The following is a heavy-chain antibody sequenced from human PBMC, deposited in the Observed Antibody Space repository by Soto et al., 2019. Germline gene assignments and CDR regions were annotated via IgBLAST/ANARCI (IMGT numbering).Heavy chain of an antibody. CDR2: ISYDGSNK. V-gene: IGHV3-30*18. D-gene: IGHD2-21*02. Sequence: QVQLVESGGGVVQPGRSLRLSCAASGFTFSSYGMHWVRQAPGKGLEWVAVISYDGSNKYYADSVKGRFTISRDNSKNTLYLQMNSLRAEDTAVYYCAKGGPCGGDCYSMEGPSGSLDWGQGTLVTVSS. CDR3: AKGGPCGGDCYSMEGPSGSLD. J-gene: IGHJ4*02. CDR1: GFTFSSYG.